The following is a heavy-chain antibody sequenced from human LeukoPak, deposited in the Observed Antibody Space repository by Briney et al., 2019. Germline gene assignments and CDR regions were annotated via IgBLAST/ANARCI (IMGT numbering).Heavy chain of an antibody. Sequence: PSETLSLTCTVSGGSISSSSYYWSWIRQPAGKGLEWIGRIYTSGSTNYNPSLKSRVTMSVDTSKNQFSLKLSSVTAADTAVYYCARELLAAGTPYLGYWGQGTLVTVSS. V-gene: IGHV4-61*02. CDR2: IYTSGST. CDR3: ARELLAAGTPYLGY. J-gene: IGHJ4*02. D-gene: IGHD6-13*01. CDR1: GGSISSSSYY.